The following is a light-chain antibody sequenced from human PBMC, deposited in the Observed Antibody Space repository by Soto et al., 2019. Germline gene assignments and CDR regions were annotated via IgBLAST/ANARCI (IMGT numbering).Light chain of an antibody. CDR1: GSDIGDSNF. Sequence: QSALTQPASVSGSPGQSGTISCTGPGSDIGDSNFISWYQHSPGKAPRLLIYEVNNRPSGISRRFSGSKAGNTASLTISGLLDDDEGDYFCASFRSGTILIFGSGTKVTVL. CDR2: EVN. J-gene: IGLJ1*01. V-gene: IGLV2-14*01. CDR3: ASFRSGTILI.